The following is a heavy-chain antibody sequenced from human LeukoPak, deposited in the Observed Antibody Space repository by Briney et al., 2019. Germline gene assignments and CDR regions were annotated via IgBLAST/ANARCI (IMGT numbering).Heavy chain of an antibody. J-gene: IGHJ4*02. CDR3: ARGYCSGGSCYLAGY. CDR1: GYSFTSYW. V-gene: IGHV5-10-1*01. D-gene: IGHD2-15*01. CDR2: IDPSDSYT. Sequence: GESLKISCKGSGYSFTSYWISWVRQMPGKGLEWMGRIDPSDSYTNYSPSFQGHVTISADKSISTAYLQWSSLKASDTAMYYCARGYCSGGSCYLAGYWGQGTLVTVSS.